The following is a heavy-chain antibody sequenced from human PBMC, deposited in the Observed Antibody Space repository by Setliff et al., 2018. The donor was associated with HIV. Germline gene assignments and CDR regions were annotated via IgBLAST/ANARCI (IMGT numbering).Heavy chain of an antibody. CDR3: ARDDSGYYYDY. CDR2: FYYSGST. J-gene: IGHJ4*02. D-gene: IGHD3-22*01. V-gene: IGHV4-39*02. Sequence: KASETLSLTCVVSGDSISRSRYYWGWIRQPPGKGLEWIGSFYYSGSTSYNPSLKSRVTISGDTSKNQLSLSLSSVTAADTAVYYCARDDSGYYYDYWGQGKLVTVSS. CDR1: GDSISRSRYY.